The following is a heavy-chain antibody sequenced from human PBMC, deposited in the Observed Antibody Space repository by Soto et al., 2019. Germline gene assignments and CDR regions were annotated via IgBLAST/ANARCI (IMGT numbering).Heavy chain of an antibody. CDR2: ISSSGTT. J-gene: IGHJ5*02. D-gene: IGHD3-10*01. V-gene: IGHV4-39*07. Sequence: SETLSLTCVVSGVSISSVRSSWAWIRQPPGKGLEWIGTISSSGTTWHRPSLQSRVSMSVDTSKNQFSLRLSSVTAADTAVYYCAREGSYGSGPPRWFDPWGQGTLVTVSS. CDR3: AREGSYGSGPPRWFDP. CDR1: GVSISSVRSS.